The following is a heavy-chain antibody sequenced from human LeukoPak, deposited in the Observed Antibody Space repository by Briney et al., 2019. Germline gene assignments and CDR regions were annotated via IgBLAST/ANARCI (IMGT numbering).Heavy chain of an antibody. V-gene: IGHV1-18*03. CDR2: ISAYNGNT. CDR3: AKGLYYGSGSFDY. CDR1: GYTFTSYG. J-gene: IGHJ4*02. Sequence: ASVKVSCKASGYTFTSYGISWVRQAPGQGLEWMGWISAYNGNTNYAQKLQARVTISRDTSASTVYMELSSLRSEDMAVYYCAKGLYYGSGSFDYWGQGTLVTVSS. D-gene: IGHD3-10*01.